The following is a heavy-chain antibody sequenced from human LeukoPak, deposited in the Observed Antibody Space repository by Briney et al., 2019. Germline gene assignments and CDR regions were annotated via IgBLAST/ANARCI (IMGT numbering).Heavy chain of an antibody. CDR3: ASGVLGSGWYYFDY. Sequence: KPSETLSLTCTVSGGSITTNYWNWIRQPPGKGLEWVGYFCYSGSTSYNPSLKSRVSISVDTSKNQFSLKLSSVTPADTAVYYCASGVLGSGWYYFDYWGQGTLVTVSS. CDR1: GGSITTNY. V-gene: IGHV4-59*08. CDR2: FCYSGST. D-gene: IGHD6-19*01. J-gene: IGHJ4*02.